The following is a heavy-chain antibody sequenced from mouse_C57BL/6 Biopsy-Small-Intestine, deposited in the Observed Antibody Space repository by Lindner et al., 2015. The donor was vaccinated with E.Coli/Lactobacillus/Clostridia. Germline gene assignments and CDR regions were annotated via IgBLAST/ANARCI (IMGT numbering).Heavy chain of an antibody. CDR1: GYSFTGYY. J-gene: IGHJ2*01. V-gene: IGHV1-42*01. Sequence: VQLQESGPELVKPGASVKISCKASGYSFTGYYMNWVKQSPEKSLEWIGEINPNTGGTTYNQKFEAKATLTVDKSSSTAYMQLKSLTSGDSAVYYCATGRLGRGVFDYWGQGTTLTVSS. D-gene: IGHD4-1*01. CDR3: ATGRLGRGVFDY. CDR2: INPNTGGT.